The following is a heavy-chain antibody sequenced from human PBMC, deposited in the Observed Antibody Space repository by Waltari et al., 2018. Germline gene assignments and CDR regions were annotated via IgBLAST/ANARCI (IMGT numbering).Heavy chain of an antibody. CDR1: GFSFKAYT. Sequence: EVQLVESGGGLVKPGGSLRLSCAASGFSFKAYTMNWVRQTPEKGLEWVSSIGSSSTYTYYADSVKGRFTISRDNAANSLYLEMNALRPEDTAVYYCASHLEDFYYYMDVWGKGTTVTVSS. J-gene: IGHJ6*03. CDR2: IGSSSTYT. CDR3: ASHLEDFYYYMDV. V-gene: IGHV3-21*06.